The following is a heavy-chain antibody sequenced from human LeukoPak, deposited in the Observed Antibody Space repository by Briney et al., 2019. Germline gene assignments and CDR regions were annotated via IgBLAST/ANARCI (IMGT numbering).Heavy chain of an antibody. CDR2: IYYRGNT. CDR3: ARDLDYGGSSIWYFDL. CDR1: GGSISSFY. J-gene: IGHJ2*01. V-gene: IGHV4-59*01. D-gene: IGHD4-23*01. Sequence: PSETLSLTCTVSGGSISSFYRSWIRQPPGKGLEWIGYIYYRGNTQYNPSLKSRVTISVDTSKNQFSLRLTSVTAADTAVYYCARDLDYGGSSIWYFDLWGRGTLVTVSS.